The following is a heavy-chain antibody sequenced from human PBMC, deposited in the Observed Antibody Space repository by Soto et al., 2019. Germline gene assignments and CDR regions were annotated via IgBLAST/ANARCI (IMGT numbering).Heavy chain of an antibody. Sequence: SETLSLTCAVYGGSFSGYYWSWIRQPPGKGLEWIGENNHSGSTNYNPSNKSRVTISVDTSKNQFSLKLSSVTAADTAVYYCARDGALRYFDWLPDYYGMDVWGQGTTVTVSS. CDR3: ARDGALRYFDWLPDYYGMDV. CDR2: NNHSGST. D-gene: IGHD3-9*01. CDR1: GGSFSGYY. V-gene: IGHV4-34*01. J-gene: IGHJ6*02.